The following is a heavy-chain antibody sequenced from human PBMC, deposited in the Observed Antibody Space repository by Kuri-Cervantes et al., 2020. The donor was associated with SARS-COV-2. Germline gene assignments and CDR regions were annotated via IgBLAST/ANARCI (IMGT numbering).Heavy chain of an antibody. D-gene: IGHD4-23*01. V-gene: IGHV3-53*01. J-gene: IGHJ4*02. Sequence: GGSLRLSCAASGFTVSSNYMGWVRQAPGKGLEWVSVIYSGGSTYYADSVKGRFTISRDNSKNTLYLQMNSLRAEDTAVYYCARVDRTGGNAFVDYWGQGTLVTVSS. CDR2: IYSGGST. CDR1: GFTVSSNY. CDR3: ARVDRTGGNAFVDY.